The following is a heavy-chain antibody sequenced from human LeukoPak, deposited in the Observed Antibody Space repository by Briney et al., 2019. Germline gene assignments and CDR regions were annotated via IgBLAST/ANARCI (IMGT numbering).Heavy chain of an antibody. Sequence: GASVKVSCKASGYTFTDYYMHWVRQAPGQGLEWMGWINPNSGGTNYAQKFQGRVTMTRDTSISTAYIELSRLRSDDTAVYYCARDSSGYPNWFDPWGQGTLVTVSS. V-gene: IGHV1-2*02. CDR3: ARDSSGYPNWFDP. D-gene: IGHD3-22*01. CDR2: INPNSGGT. CDR1: GYTFTDYY. J-gene: IGHJ5*02.